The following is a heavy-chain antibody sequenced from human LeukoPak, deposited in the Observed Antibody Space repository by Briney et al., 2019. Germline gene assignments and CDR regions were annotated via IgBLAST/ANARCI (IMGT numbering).Heavy chain of an antibody. D-gene: IGHD3-16*01. CDR3: ARTRTLPIAGGFDT. J-gene: IGHJ5*02. V-gene: IGHV3-74*01. Sequence: GGSLRLSCAASGFTFSSYWMHWVRQGPGKGLVWVSRISTDGSSTDYADSVIGRFTISRENAKNTLYLQMNSLRAEDTAVYYCARTRTLPIAGGFDTWGQGSLVTGSS. CDR1: GFTFSSYW. CDR2: ISTDGSST.